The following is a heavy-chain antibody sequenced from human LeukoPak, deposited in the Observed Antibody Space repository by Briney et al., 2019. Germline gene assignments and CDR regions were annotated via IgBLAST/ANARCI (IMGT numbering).Heavy chain of an antibody. V-gene: IGHV3-53*01. CDR1: GFTVSSNY. D-gene: IGHD3-10*01. J-gene: IGHJ3*02. CDR3: AKDMKPYHYGSGRGAFDI. Sequence: GGSLRLSCAASGFTVSSNYMSWVRQAPGKGLEWVSVIYSGGSTYYADSVKGRFTIFRDNSKNTLYLQMNSLGAEDTAVYYCAKDMKPYHYGSGRGAFDIWGQGTMVTVSS. CDR2: IYSGGST.